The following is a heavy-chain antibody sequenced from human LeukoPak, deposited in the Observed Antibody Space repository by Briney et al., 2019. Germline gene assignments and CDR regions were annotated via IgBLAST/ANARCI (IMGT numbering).Heavy chain of an antibody. J-gene: IGHJ4*02. CDR3: ARGGVYGSGPFDY. V-gene: IGHV1-69*05. Sequence: SVKVSCKASGGTFSGYAISWVRQAPGQGLEWMGRIIPIFGTANYAQKFQGRVTITTDESTSTAYMELSSLRSEDTAVYYCARGGVYGSGPFDYWGQGTLVTVSS. CDR1: GGTFSGYA. D-gene: IGHD3-10*01. CDR2: IIPIFGTA.